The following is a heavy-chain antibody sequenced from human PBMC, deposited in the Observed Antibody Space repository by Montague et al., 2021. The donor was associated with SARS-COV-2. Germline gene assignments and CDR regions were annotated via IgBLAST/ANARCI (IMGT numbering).Heavy chain of an antibody. CDR3: ARVFPGYYYYMDV. J-gene: IGHJ6*03. Sequence: PLRLSCAASGFTFSSYWMHWVRQAPGKGLVWVSRINSDGSSTSYADSVKGRFTISRDNAKNTLYLQMNSLRAEDTAVYYCARVFPGYYYYMDVWGKGTTVTVSS. CDR2: INSDGSST. CDR1: GFTFSSYW. V-gene: IGHV3-74*01. D-gene: IGHD2-21*01.